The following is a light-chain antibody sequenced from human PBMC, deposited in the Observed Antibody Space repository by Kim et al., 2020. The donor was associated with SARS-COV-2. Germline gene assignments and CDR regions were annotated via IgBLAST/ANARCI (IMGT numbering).Light chain of an antibody. CDR3: MQALQTPCT. CDR1: QSLVHGSGYNY. Sequence: EPASISCRSSQSLVHGSGYNYLDWYLQKPGQSPQLLIYLGSNRASGVPDRFSGSGSGTDFTLKISRVEAEDVGVYYCMQALQTPCTFGQGTKLEI. CDR2: LGS. J-gene: IGKJ2*02. V-gene: IGKV2-28*01.